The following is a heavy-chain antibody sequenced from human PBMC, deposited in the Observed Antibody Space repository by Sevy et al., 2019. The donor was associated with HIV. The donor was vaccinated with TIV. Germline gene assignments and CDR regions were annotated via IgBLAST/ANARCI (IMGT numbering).Heavy chain of an antibody. CDR1: GFTFDDYT. D-gene: IGHD2-2*01. V-gene: IGHV3-43*01. Sequence: GGSLRLSCAASGFTFDDYTMHWVRQAPGKGLEWVSLISWDGGSTYYADSVKGRFTISRDNSKNSLYLQMNSLRTEDTALYYCACPALDCSSTSCYPSYWGQGTLVTVSS. CDR3: ACPALDCSSTSCYPSY. J-gene: IGHJ4*02. CDR2: ISWDGGST.